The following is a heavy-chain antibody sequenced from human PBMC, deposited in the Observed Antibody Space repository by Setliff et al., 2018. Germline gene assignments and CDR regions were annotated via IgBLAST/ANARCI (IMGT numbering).Heavy chain of an antibody. V-gene: IGHV4-59*01. CDR3: ARMSGFQYIDV. Sequence: SETLSLTCTVSGGSISSYYWSWIRQPPGKGLEWIGYIYYSGSTNYNPSLKSRVTISVDTSKNQFSLKLSLVTAADTAVYYCARMSGFQYIDVWDKGTTVTVSS. J-gene: IGHJ6*03. CDR2: IYYSGST. D-gene: IGHD3-3*01. CDR1: GGSISSYY.